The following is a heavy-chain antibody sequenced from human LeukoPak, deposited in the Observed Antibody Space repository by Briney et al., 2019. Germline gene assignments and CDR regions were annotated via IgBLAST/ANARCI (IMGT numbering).Heavy chain of an antibody. Sequence: GGSLRLSCAASGFTFSSYGMHWVRQAPGKGLEWVAGIIPIFGTANYAQKFQGRVTITADKSTSTAYMELSSLRSEDTAVYYCASLWFGEFYGMDVWGKGTTVTVSS. CDR3: ASLWFGEFYGMDV. CDR1: GFTFSSYG. V-gene: IGHV1-69*06. CDR2: IIPIFGTA. J-gene: IGHJ6*04. D-gene: IGHD3-10*01.